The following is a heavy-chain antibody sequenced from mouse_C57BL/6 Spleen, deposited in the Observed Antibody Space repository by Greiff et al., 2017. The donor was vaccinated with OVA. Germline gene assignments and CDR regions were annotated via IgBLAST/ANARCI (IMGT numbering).Heavy chain of an antibody. V-gene: IGHV1-82*01. CDR1: GYAFSSSW. CDR3: ARRGGYAMDY. Sequence: QVQLQQSGPELVKPGASVKISCKASGYAFSSSWMNWVKQRPGKGLEWIGRIYPGDGDTNYNGKFKGKATLTADKSSSTAYMQLSSLTSEDSAVYFSARRGGYAMDYWGQGTSVTVSS. J-gene: IGHJ4*01. CDR2: IYPGDGDT.